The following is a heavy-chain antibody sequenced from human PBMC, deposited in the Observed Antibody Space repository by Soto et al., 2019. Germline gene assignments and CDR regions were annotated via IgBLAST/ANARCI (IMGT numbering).Heavy chain of an antibody. V-gene: IGHV1-69*13. CDR1: GGTFSSYA. CDR3: ARDRGSYDPGYYYYGMDV. D-gene: IGHD1-26*01. CDR2: IIPIFGTA. J-gene: IGHJ6*02. Sequence: GASVKVSCKASGGTFSSYAISWVRQAPGQGLEWMGGIIPIFGTANYAQKFQGRVTITADESTSTAYMELSSLRSEDTAVYYFARDRGSYDPGYYYYGMDVWGQGTTVTVSS.